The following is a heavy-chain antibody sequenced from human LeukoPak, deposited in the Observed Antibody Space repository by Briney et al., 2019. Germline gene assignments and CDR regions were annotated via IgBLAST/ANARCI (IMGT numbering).Heavy chain of an antibody. CDR3: ASRRGGSNYYYYYMDV. Sequence: SETLSLTCTVSGGSISSYYWSWIRQPPGKGLEWIGYIYYSGSTNYNPSLKSRVTISVDTSKNQFSLKLSSVTAADTAVYYCASRRGGSNYYYYYMDVWGKGTTVTVSS. J-gene: IGHJ6*03. V-gene: IGHV4-59*12. D-gene: IGHD2/OR15-2a*01. CDR2: IYYSGST. CDR1: GGSISSYY.